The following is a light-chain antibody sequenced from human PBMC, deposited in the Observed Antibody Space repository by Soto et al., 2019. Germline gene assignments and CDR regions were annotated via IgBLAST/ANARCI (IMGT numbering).Light chain of an antibody. Sequence: DIPMTQSPSSLSASVGDRVTITCRASESISRHLNWYQQKPGKAPNLQIYAASTLQNGVPSRFSGSGSGTDFPLTISSLQPEDFATYYCQQSYSTLSISFGQGTRLEIK. J-gene: IGKJ5*01. CDR2: AAS. CDR1: ESISRH. V-gene: IGKV1-39*01. CDR3: QQSYSTLSIS.